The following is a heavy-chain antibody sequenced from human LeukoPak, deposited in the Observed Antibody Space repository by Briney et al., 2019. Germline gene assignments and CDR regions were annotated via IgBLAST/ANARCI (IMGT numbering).Heavy chain of an antibody. CDR3: ARPSNYGGNSGDFDY. Sequence: SETLSLTCTVSGGSISSGGYYWGWIRQPPGKGLEWMGSIYYSGSTYYNPSLKSRVTISVDTSKNQFSLKLSSVPAADTAVYYCARPSNYGGNSGDFDYWGQGTLVTVSS. D-gene: IGHD4-23*01. V-gene: IGHV4-39*01. CDR1: GGSISSGGYY. CDR2: IYYSGST. J-gene: IGHJ4*02.